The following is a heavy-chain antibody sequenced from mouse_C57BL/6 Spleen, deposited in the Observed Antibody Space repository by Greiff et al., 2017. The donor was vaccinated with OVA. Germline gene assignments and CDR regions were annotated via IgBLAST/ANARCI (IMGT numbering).Heavy chain of an antibody. Sequence: VKLMESGAELVRPGASVKLSCKASGYTFTDYYINWVKQRPGQGLEWIARIYPGSGNTYYNEKFKGKATLTVDKSSSTAYMQLSSLTSEDSAVYFCARITTVVEEYYFDYWGQGTTLTVSS. CDR1: GYTFTDYY. V-gene: IGHV1-76*01. CDR3: ARITTVVEEYYFDY. J-gene: IGHJ2*01. D-gene: IGHD1-1*01. CDR2: IYPGSGNT.